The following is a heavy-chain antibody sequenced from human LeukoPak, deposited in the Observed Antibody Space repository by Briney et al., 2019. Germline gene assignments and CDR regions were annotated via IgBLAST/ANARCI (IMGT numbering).Heavy chain of an antibody. J-gene: IGHJ4*02. V-gene: IGHV4-31*03. CDR3: ARVPSRGYYDSSGYWAFDY. CDR1: GGSINSGGYY. D-gene: IGHD3-22*01. Sequence: SQTLSLTCTVSGGSINSGGYYWSWIRQHPGKGLEWIGYIYYSGSTYYNPSLKSRVTISVDTSKNQFSLKLSSVTAADTAVYYCARVPSRGYYDSSGYWAFDYWGQGTLVTVSS. CDR2: IYYSGST.